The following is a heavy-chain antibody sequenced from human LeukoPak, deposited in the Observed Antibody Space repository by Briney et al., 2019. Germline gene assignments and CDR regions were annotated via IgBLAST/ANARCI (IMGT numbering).Heavy chain of an antibody. Sequence: SETLSLTCTISGVSLSLYYWSWLRHTPGKGLEWIGYVFYSGITYYNPSLKSRVTISVDTSENQFSLKLRSVTPADTAIYYCARNNVDVVGARIYDYYGLDVWGRGTTVTVS. CDR3: ARNNVDVVGARIYDYYGLDV. CDR1: GVSLSLYY. D-gene: IGHD5-12*01. J-gene: IGHJ6*02. V-gene: IGHV4-59*01. CDR2: VFYSGIT.